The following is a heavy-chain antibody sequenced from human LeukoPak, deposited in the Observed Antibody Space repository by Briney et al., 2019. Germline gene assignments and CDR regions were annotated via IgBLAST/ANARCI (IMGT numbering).Heavy chain of an antibody. J-gene: IGHJ4*02. CDR2: ISWDGGST. V-gene: IGHV3-43*01. Sequence: AGGSLRLSCAASGFTFDDYTMHWVRQVPGKGLEWVSLISWDGGSTYYADSVKGRFTTSRDNSKNSLYLQMNSLRTEDTALYYCAKDGDNGGNPTCFGYWGQGTLVTVSS. CDR3: AKDGDNGGNPTCFGY. CDR1: GFTFDDYT. D-gene: IGHD4-23*01.